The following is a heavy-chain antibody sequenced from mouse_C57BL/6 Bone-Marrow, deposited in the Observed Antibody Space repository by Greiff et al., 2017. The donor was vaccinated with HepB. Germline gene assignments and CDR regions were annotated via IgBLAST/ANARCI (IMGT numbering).Heavy chain of an antibody. CDR1: GYTFTDYY. D-gene: IGHD2-4*01. V-gene: IGHV1-26*01. CDR2: INPNNGGT. CDR3: ARYYDYEGFAY. J-gene: IGHJ3*01. Sequence: VQLQQSGPELVKPGASVKISCKASGYTFTDYYMNWVKQSHGKSLEWIGDINPNNGGTSYNQKFKGKATLTVDKSSSTAYMELRSLTSDDSAVYYCARYYDYEGFAYWGQGTLVTVSA.